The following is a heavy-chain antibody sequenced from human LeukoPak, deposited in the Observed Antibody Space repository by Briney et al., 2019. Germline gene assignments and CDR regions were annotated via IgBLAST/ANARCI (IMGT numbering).Heavy chain of an antibody. CDR2: TYYRSKWYN. D-gene: IGHD2-8*01. Sequence: SQTLSLTCAISGDSVSSNSATWNWIRQSPSRGLEWLGRTYYRSKWYNEYAISVKSRITVNPDTSKNQFSLQLNSVTPEDTAVYYCTRTSNGANDYWGQGILVTVSP. CDR1: GDSVSSNSAT. J-gene: IGHJ4*02. V-gene: IGHV6-1*01. CDR3: TRTSNGANDY.